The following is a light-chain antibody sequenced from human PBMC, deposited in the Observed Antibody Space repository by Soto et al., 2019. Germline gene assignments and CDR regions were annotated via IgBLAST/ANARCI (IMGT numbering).Light chain of an antibody. Sequence: QSALTQPASVSGSPGQTITISCTGTSSDVGGYNAVSWYQHRPGKAPKLIIYEVTHRPAGISDRFSASKSGNTASLTISGLQAEDEGDYYRCSYAGSFRVFGGGTKVTVL. V-gene: IGLV2-14*01. CDR1: SSDVGGYNA. CDR3: CSYAGSFRV. J-gene: IGLJ2*01. CDR2: EVT.